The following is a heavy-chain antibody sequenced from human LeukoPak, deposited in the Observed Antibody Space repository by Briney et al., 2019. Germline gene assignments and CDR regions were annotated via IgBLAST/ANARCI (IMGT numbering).Heavy chain of an antibody. V-gene: IGHV4-38-2*02. CDR3: ARSELNDYFKC. J-gene: IGHJ4*02. CDR2: ISQSGDT. Sequence: SETLSLTCTVSGYSISSGYDWGWMRQAPGKGLEWLASISQSGDTYNNPSLKSRVSLSVDTSKNQLSLKLTSVTAADTAVYFCARSELNDYFKCWGQGILVTVST. CDR1: GYSISSGYD. D-gene: IGHD3-16*01.